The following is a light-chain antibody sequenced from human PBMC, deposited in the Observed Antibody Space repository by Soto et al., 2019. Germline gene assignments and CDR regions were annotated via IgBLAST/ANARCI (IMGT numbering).Light chain of an antibody. Sequence: QSVLTQAPSASGTPGQRVTISCSGSSSNIGVNYVYWYQQVPGTAPKLLVFDDNQRPSGVPDRFSDSKSGTSAFLAISGLRSEDEDDYYCAAWDNSLSGRVFGGGTKVTVL. V-gene: IGLV1-47*02. CDR3: AAWDNSLSGRV. J-gene: IGLJ3*02. CDR2: DDN. CDR1: SSNIGVNY.